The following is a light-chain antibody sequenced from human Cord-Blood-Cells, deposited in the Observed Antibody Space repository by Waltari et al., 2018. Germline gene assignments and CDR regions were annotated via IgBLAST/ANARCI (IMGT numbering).Light chain of an antibody. J-gene: IGKJ2*01. CDR1: QSVSSSY. V-gene: IGKV3-20*01. Sequence: EIVLTQSPGPLSLSPGERATLSCRARQSVSSSYLAWYQQKPGQAPRLLIYGASSRATGIPDSFSGSGSGTDFTLTISRLEPEDFAVYYCQQYGSSLYTFGQGTKLEIK. CDR3: QQYGSSLYT. CDR2: GAS.